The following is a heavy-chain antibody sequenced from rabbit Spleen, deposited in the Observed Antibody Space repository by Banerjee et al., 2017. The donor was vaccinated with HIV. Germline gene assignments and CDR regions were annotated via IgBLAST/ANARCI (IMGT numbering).Heavy chain of an antibody. D-gene: IGHD8-1*01. CDR2: IYISSGNT. Sequence: QEQLEESGGGLFQPGGSLALTCKASGFSFSSSYWICWVRQAPGKGLEWIGCIYISSGNTYYASWAKGRFTISKSSSTTVTLQMTRLTGADTATYFCARDAGSYDYIDVYFNLWGPGTLVTVS. CDR1: GFSFSSSYW. V-gene: IGHV1S45*01. J-gene: IGHJ4*01. CDR3: ARDAGSYDYIDVYFNL.